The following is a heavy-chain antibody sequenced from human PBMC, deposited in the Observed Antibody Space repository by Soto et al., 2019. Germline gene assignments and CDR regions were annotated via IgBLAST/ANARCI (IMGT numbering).Heavy chain of an antibody. Sequence: ETLSLTCTVSGGSLSSYYWSWIRQPPGKGLEWIGYIYYSGSTNYNPSLKSRVTISVDTSKNQFSLKLSSVTAADTAVYYCARGPNRWELLSWFDPWGQGTLVTVSS. V-gene: IGHV4-59*12. CDR1: GGSLSSYY. CDR3: ARGPNRWELLSWFDP. CDR2: IYYSGST. D-gene: IGHD1-26*01. J-gene: IGHJ5*02.